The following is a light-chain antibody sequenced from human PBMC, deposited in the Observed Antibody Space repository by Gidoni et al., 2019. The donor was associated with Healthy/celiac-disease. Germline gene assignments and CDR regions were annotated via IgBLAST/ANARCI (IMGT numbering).Light chain of an antibody. Sequence: EIVLTPSPSTLSLSPGERATLSCTASQSVSSYLAWYQQKPGQAPRLLIYDASNRATGIPDRFSGSGSGTDFTLTISSLEPEDFAVYYCQQRSNWPSTFGQGTKVEIK. CDR1: QSVSSY. CDR3: QQRSNWPST. CDR2: DAS. J-gene: IGKJ1*01. V-gene: IGKV3-11*01.